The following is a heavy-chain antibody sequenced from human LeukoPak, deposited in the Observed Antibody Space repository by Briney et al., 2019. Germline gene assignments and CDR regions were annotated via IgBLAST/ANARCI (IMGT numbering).Heavy chain of an antibody. CDR2: IRGDASRS. D-gene: IGHD6-19*01. CDR3: TRDRNYCSSDRCYDVFDI. V-gene: IGHV3-7*01. CDR1: GFSIGPFW. J-gene: IGHJ3*02. Sequence: GGSLRLSCVASGFSIGPFWMTWVRQAPGKGLEWVANIRGDASRSYYVDSVKGRFTISRDNAKNSLYLQMSNLRAEDTSVYYCTRDRNYCSSDRCYDVFDIWGQGTMVTVSS.